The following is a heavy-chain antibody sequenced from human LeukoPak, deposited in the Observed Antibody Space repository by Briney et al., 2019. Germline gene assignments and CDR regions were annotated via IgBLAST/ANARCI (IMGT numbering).Heavy chain of an antibody. J-gene: IGHJ3*02. D-gene: IGHD3-3*01. CDR2: ISYDGTNK. Sequence: GGSLRLSCAVSGFTFSSYAMHWVRQAPGKGLEWVAVISYDGTNKYYADSVKGRFTISRDNSKNTLYLQMNSLRAEDTAVYYCAKIPGRLITIFGVVIAAFDIWGQGTMVTVSS. V-gene: IGHV3-30*04. CDR3: AKIPGRLITIFGVVIAAFDI. CDR1: GFTFSSYA.